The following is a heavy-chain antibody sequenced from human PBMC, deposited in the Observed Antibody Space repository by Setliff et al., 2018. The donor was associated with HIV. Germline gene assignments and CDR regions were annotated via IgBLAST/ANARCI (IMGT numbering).Heavy chain of an antibody. D-gene: IGHD2-2*01. CDR1: GYTFTNYG. Sequence: ASVKVSCKASGYTFTNYGINWVRQAPGQGLEWMGWISTYTGNTEYAEKFQGRVTMTRNTSISTAYMQLSSLRSEDTAVYFCARAPRGVGSSSHFDYWGRGTLVTVSS. V-gene: IGHV1-8*02. J-gene: IGHJ4*02. CDR3: ARAPRGVGSSSHFDY. CDR2: ISTYTGNT.